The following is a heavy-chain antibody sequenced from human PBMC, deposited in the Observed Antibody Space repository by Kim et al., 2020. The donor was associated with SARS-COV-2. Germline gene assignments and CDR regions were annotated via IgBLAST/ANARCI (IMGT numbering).Heavy chain of an antibody. D-gene: IGHD3-22*01. Sequence: SETLSLTCAVYGGSFSGYYWSWIRQPPGKGLEWIGEINHSGSTNYNPSLKSRVTISVDTSKNQFSLKLSSVTAADTAVYYCASLYYYDSSGYYHGDAFDIWGQGTMVTVSS. CDR3: ASLYYYDSSGYYHGDAFDI. CDR1: GGSFSGYY. CDR2: INHSGST. V-gene: IGHV4-34*01. J-gene: IGHJ3*02.